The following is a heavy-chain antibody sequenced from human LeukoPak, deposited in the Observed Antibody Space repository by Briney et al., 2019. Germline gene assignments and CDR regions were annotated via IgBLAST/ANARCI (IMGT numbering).Heavy chain of an antibody. CDR2: IYYSGST. CDR1: GGFISSGGYY. D-gene: IGHD6-6*01. V-gene: IGHV4-31*03. J-gene: IGHJ5*02. Sequence: SQTLSLTCTVSGGFISSGGYYWSWIRQHPGKGLEWIGYIYYSGSTYYNPSLKSRVTISVDTSKNQFSLKLSSVTAADTAVYYCARGYTSIAAHAGSGWFDPWGQGTLVTVSS. CDR3: ARGYTSIAAHAGSGWFDP.